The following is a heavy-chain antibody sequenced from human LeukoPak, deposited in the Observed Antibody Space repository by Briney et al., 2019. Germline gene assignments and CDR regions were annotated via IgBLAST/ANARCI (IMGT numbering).Heavy chain of an antibody. V-gene: IGHV1-24*01. D-gene: IGHD6-19*01. CDR1: GYTLTELS. CDR3: ATSYSSGLPFDY. CDR2: FDPEDGET. J-gene: IGHJ4*02. Sequence: ASVKVSCKVSGYTLTELSMHWVRQAPGKGLEWMGGFDPEDGETIYAQKFQSRVTMTEDTSTDTAYMELSSLRSEDTAVYYCATSYSSGLPFDYWGQGTLVTVSS.